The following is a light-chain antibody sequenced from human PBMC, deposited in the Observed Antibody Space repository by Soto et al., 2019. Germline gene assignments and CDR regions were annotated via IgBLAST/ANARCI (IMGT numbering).Light chain of an antibody. CDR2: AAS. CDR1: QSLSTGY. J-gene: IGKJ2*01. V-gene: IGKV3-20*01. Sequence: EIVLTQSPGTLSLSQGERATLSCRASQSLSTGYLAWYQQKPGQAPRLLIYAASTIATGIPDRFSGSGSGSDFTLTISRLGPEDFAVYYCQQYDSSSYTFGQGTKLEIK. CDR3: QQYDSSSYT.